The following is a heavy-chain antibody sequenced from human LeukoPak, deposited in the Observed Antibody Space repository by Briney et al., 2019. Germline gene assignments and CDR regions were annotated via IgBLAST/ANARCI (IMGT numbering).Heavy chain of an antibody. CDR1: GGSISSYY. V-gene: IGHV4-34*01. D-gene: IGHD5-18*01. CDR2: INHSGST. CDR3: ARGPTAVDTAFYYYYYGMDV. Sequence: SETLSLTCTVSGGSISSYYWSWIRQPPGKGLEWIGEINHSGSTNYNPSLKSRVTISVDTSKNQFSLKLSSVTAADTAVYYCARGPTAVDTAFYYYYYGMDVWGQGTTVTVSS. J-gene: IGHJ6*02.